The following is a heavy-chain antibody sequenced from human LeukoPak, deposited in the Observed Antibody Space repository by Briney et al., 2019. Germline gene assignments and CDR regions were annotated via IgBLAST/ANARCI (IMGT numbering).Heavy chain of an antibody. CDR1: GFTFSDYY. D-gene: IGHD2-15*01. Sequence: GGSLRLSCAASGFTFSDYYMSWIRQAPGKGLEWVSYISSSGSTIYYADSVKGRFTISRDNAKNSLYLQMNGLRAEDTAVYYCARDRQDIVVVVADYGMDVWGQGTTVTVSS. J-gene: IGHJ6*02. CDR3: ARDRQDIVVVVADYGMDV. CDR2: ISSSGSTI. V-gene: IGHV3-11*01.